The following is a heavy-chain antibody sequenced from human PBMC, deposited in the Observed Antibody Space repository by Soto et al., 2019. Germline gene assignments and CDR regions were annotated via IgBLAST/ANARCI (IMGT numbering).Heavy chain of an antibody. Sequence: ASVKVYCKASGYIFTDYYMHWVRQAPGQGLEWMGRMNPNSGNTGYAQKFQGRVTMTRNTSISTAYMELSSLRSEDTAVYYCARGILSPNYGMDVWGQGTTVTVSS. CDR3: ARGILSPNYGMDV. CDR2: MNPNSGNT. CDR1: GYIFTDYY. V-gene: IGHV1-8*02. J-gene: IGHJ6*02.